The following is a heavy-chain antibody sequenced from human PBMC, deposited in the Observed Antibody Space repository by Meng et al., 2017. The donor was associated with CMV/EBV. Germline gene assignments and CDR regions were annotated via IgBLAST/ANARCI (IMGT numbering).Heavy chain of an antibody. D-gene: IGHD3-10*01. J-gene: IGHJ4*02. CDR1: GFTFSSYS. V-gene: IGHV3-21*04. CDR2: ISSSSSYI. CDR3: ASGKYYYGSGSYYNPYY. Sequence: GESLKISCAASGFTFSSYSMNWVRQAPGKGLEWVSSISSSSSYIYYADSVKGRFTISRDNAKNSLYLQMNSLRAEDTAVYYCASGKYYYGSGSYYNPYYWGQGTLVTVSS.